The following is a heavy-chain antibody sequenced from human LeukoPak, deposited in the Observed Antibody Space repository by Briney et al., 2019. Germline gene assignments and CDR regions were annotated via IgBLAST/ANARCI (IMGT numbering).Heavy chain of an antibody. CDR3: AKCRRMVDAFDI. CDR1: GGSISSGSYY. V-gene: IGHV4-61*02. CDR2: IYTSGST. J-gene: IGHJ3*02. Sequence: PSETLSLTCTVSGGSISSGSYYWSWIRQPAGKGLEWIGRIYTSGSTNYNPSLKSRITISVDTSKNQFSLKLSSVTAADPAVYYCAKCRRMVDAFDIWGQGTMVTVSS. D-gene: IGHD3-10*01.